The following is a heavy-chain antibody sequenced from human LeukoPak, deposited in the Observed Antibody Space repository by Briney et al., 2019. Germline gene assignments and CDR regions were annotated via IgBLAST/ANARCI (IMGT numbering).Heavy chain of an antibody. CDR2: IKEDGSEA. V-gene: IGHV3-7*01. CDR3: FRDDGPGT. D-gene: IGHD3-10*01. J-gene: IGHJ5*02. Sequence: GGSLRLSCAASGFTFSTYWMSCVRQAPGKGPEWVANIKEDGSEAYYMDSVRGRFTISRDNAETSLHLQMDSLRAEDTAVYYCFRDDGPGTWGQGTLVTVSS. CDR1: GFTFSTYW.